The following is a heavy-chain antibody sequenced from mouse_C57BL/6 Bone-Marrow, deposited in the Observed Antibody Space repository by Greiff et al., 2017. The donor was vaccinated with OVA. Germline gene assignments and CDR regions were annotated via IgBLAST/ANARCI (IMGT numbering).Heavy chain of an antibody. J-gene: IGHJ4*01. Sequence: VKLMESGAELARPGASVKLSCKASGYTFTSYGISWVKQRTGQGLEWIGEIYPRSGNTYYNEKFKGKATLTADKSSSTAYMELRSLTSEDSAVYFCARTQDYAMDYWGQGTSVTVSS. CDR1: GYTFTSYG. CDR2: IYPRSGNT. CDR3: ARTQDYAMDY. V-gene: IGHV1-81*01.